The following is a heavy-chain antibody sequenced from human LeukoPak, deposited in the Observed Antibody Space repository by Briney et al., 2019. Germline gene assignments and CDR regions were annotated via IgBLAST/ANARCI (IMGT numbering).Heavy chain of an antibody. CDR2: IRYDGSNK. CDR1: GFTFSSYG. V-gene: IGHV3-30*02. D-gene: IGHD6-13*01. CDR3: SKGKGYSRSWYTTKDDY. J-gene: IGHJ4*02. Sequence: GGSLRLSCAASGFTFSSYGMHWVRQAPGKGLEWAAFIRYDGSNKDYADSVKGRFTISRDNSKNTLSLQMNGLRSEDTAVCCCSKGKGYSRSWYTTKDDYWGEGTLVTVSS.